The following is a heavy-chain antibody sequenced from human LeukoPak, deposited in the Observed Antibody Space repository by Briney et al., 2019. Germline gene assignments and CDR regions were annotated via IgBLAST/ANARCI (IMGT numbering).Heavy chain of an antibody. CDR2: INPNSGGT. CDR3: ARGGQWFGELFPDY. CDR1: GYTFTSYG. Sequence: ASVKVSCKASGYTFTSYGISWVRQAPGQGLEWMGWINPNSGGTNYAQKFQGWVTMTRDTSISTAYMELSRLRSDDTAVYYCARGGQWFGELFPDYWGQGTLVTVSS. V-gene: IGHV1-2*04. J-gene: IGHJ4*02. D-gene: IGHD3-10*01.